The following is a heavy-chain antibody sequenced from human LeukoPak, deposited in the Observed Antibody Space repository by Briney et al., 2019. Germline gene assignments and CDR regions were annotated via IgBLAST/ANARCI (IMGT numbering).Heavy chain of an antibody. J-gene: IGHJ4*02. CDR2: ISSSSSYI. CDR3: AGGIVGVDY. D-gene: IGHD1-26*01. CDR1: GFTFSSYG. V-gene: IGHV3-21*01. Sequence: GGSLRLSCAASGFTFSSYGMSWVRQAPGKGLEWVSSISSSSSYIYYADSVKGRFTISRDNAKNSLYLQMNSLRAEDTAVYYCAGGIVGVDYWGQGTLVTVSS.